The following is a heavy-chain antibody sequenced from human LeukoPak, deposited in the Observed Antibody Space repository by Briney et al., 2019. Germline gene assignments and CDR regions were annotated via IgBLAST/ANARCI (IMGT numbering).Heavy chain of an antibody. D-gene: IGHD4-17*01. Sequence: GASVKVSCKASGGTFSSYAISWVRQAPGQGLEWMGRIIPILGIANYAQKFQGRVTITADKSTSTAYMELSSLRSEGTAVYYCARERYGDYFGYYYGMDVWGQGTTVTVSS. J-gene: IGHJ6*02. CDR2: IIPILGIA. CDR3: ARERYGDYFGYYYGMDV. V-gene: IGHV1-69*04. CDR1: GGTFSSYA.